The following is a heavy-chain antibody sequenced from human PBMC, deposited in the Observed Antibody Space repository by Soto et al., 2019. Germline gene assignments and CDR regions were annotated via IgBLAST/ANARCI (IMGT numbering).Heavy chain of an antibody. CDR3: AKGYCSSTSCYTSHYYYYGMDV. CDR2: INPNSGGT. V-gene: IGHV1-2*02. CDR1: GYTFTCYY. D-gene: IGHD2-2*02. Sequence: SVKVSCKASGYTFTCYYMHLLRQAPGQGLECSGWINPNSGGTNYAQKFQGRVTMTRDTSISTAYMELSRLRSDDTAVYYCAKGYCSSTSCYTSHYYYYGMDVWGQGTTVTVSS. J-gene: IGHJ6*02.